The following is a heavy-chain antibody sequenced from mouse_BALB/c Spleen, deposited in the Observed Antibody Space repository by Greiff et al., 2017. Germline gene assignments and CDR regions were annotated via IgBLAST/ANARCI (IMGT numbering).Heavy chain of an antibody. Sequence: DLVKPGASVKLSCKASGYTFTSYWINWIKQRPGQGLEWLGRIDPRSGSTYYNEMFQGKETMTADTSSSTAYIQLSSLSSEDSAVYFCAKWDYGNYYAMDYWGQGTSVTVSS. J-gene: IGHJ4*01. CDR1: GYTFTSYW. CDR3: AKWDYGNYYAMDY. V-gene: IGHV1S41*01. CDR2: IDPRSGST. D-gene: IGHD2-1*01.